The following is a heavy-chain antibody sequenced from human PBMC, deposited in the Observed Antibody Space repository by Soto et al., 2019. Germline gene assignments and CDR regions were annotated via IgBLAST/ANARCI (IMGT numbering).Heavy chain of an antibody. Sequence: SETLSLTCAVYGGSFSGYYWSWIRQPPGKGLEWIGEINHSGSTNYNPSLKSRVTISVDTSKNQFSLKLSSVTAADTAVYYRARGLDDYGSGRRQTPLFDYWGQGTLVTVSS. CDR1: GGSFSGYY. J-gene: IGHJ4*02. D-gene: IGHD3-10*01. V-gene: IGHV4-34*01. CDR3: ARGLDDYGSGRRQTPLFDY. CDR2: INHSGST.